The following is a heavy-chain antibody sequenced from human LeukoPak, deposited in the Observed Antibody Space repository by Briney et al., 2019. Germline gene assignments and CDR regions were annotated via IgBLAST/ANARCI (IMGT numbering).Heavy chain of an antibody. CDR2: IYYSGTT. Sequence: PSETLSLTCTVSGGSISSSSYYWGWIRQPPGKGLEWIGSIYYSGTTYYNPSLKSRVTISVDTSKNQFSLKLNSVTAADTAVFYCARTGYSSSWYKFRFDYWGQGILVTVSS. J-gene: IGHJ4*02. CDR1: GGSISSSSYY. V-gene: IGHV4-39*07. CDR3: ARTGYSSSWYKFRFDY. D-gene: IGHD6-13*01.